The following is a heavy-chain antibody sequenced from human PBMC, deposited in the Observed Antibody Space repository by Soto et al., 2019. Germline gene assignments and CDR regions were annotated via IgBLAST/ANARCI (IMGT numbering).Heavy chain of an antibody. CDR2: IIPIFGTA. V-gene: IGHV1-69*01. CDR3: ARVGAYYYDSSGDFDY. D-gene: IGHD3-22*01. Sequence: QVQLVQSGAEVKKPGSSVKVSCKASGGTFSSYAISWVRQAPGQGLEWMGGIIPIFGTANYAQKFQGRVTITADESTSTAYMELSSLRSEDTAVYYCARVGAYYYDSSGDFDYWGQGTLVTVSS. CDR1: GGTFSSYA. J-gene: IGHJ4*02.